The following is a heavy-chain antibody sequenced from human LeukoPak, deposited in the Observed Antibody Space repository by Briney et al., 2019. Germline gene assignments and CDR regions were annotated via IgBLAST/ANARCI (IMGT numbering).Heavy chain of an antibody. V-gene: IGHV4-59*01. J-gene: IGHJ4*02. D-gene: IGHD3-10*01. CDR1: GGSFSGYY. Sequence: SETLSLTCAVYGGSFSGYYWSWIRQPPGKGLERIGYIHYTGSTDYNPSLKNRLTILVDTSKNQFSLMLTSVTAADTAVYYCARGYGSGSYNNFNRWGQGLLVAVSS. CDR3: ARGYGSGSYNNFNR. CDR2: IHYTGST.